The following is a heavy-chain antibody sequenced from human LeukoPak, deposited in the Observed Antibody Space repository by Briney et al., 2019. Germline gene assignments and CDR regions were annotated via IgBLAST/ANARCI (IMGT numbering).Heavy chain of an antibody. D-gene: IGHD3-10*01. V-gene: IGHV5-51*01. CDR1: GDDFTTYW. Sequence: GESLKISCQASGDDFTTYWIAWVRQTPGRGLEWMGTIYPGDSDTRYSPSFEGQVTISADKSVSTAYLQWTSVKASDSGMYYCARRTGGSGSYYSPFDYWGQGTLVTVSS. CDR3: ARRTGGSGSYYSPFDY. J-gene: IGHJ4*02. CDR2: IYPGDSDT.